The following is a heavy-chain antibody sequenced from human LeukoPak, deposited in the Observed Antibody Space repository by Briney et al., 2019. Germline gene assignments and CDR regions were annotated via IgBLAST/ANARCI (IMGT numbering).Heavy chain of an antibody. Sequence: SETLSLTCTVSGDSISNINYYWSWIRQPPGKGLEWIGYIYYSGSTTSNPSLESRVTISVDTSRNQFSLKLSSVTAADTAVYYCARAGGLGWEPTAFDIWGQGTMVTVSS. CDR1: GDSISNINYY. D-gene: IGHD1-26*01. V-gene: IGHV4-61*05. CDR3: ARAGGLGWEPTAFDI. J-gene: IGHJ3*02. CDR2: IYYSGST.